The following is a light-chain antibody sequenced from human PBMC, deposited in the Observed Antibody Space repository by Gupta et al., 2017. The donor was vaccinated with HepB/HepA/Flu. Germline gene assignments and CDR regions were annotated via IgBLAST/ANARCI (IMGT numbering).Light chain of an antibody. CDR2: ATS. J-gene: IGKJ4*01. CDR1: QGISTY. Sequence: DIPFTQSPSFLSASVGERVTITCRASQGISTYLACYQQKPGKAPKHLIYATSTLQTGVPARFSGRGYGTESTRTVHSLQPEDFSTHYRKHTPPLTFGRGTKVEIK. V-gene: IGKV1-9*01. CDR3: KHTPPLT.